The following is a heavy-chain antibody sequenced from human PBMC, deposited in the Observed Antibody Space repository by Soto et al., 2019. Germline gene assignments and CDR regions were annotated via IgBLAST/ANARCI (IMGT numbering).Heavy chain of an antibody. CDR1: GFTFSIYG. Sequence: QVQLVESGGGVVQPGRSLRLSCAASGFTFSIYGMHWVRQAPGKGLEWVAVIWYDGSNKYYADSVKGRFTISRDNSKNTLYLKMNSLRAEDTAVYYCAKSCGGDCYAVDVWGQGTTVTVSS. CDR2: IWYDGSNK. D-gene: IGHD2-21*02. J-gene: IGHJ6*02. V-gene: IGHV3-33*06. CDR3: AKSCGGDCYAVDV.